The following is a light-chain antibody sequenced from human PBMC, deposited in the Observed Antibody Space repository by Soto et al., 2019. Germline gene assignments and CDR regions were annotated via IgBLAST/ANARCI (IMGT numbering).Light chain of an antibody. CDR3: QQRSNWPST. Sequence: EIVLTQSPATLSLSPGERATLSCRASQSVSSYLAWYQQKPGQAPRLLIYDASNRATGIPARFSGSWSGTDFTLTITSLEPEVFAVYYCQQRSNWPSTFGGGTKVEIK. V-gene: IGKV3-11*01. CDR2: DAS. J-gene: IGKJ4*01. CDR1: QSVSSY.